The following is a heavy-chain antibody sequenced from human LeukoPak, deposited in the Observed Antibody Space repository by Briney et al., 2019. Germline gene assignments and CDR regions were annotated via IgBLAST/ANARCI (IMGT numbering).Heavy chain of an antibody. CDR1: GYTFSDFG. V-gene: IGHV1-2*02. J-gene: IGHJ3*02. Sequence: GASVKVSCKASGYTFSDFGISWVRQAPGQGLEWMGWINPNSGGTNYAQKFQGRVTMTRDTSISTAYMELSRLRSDDTAVYYCARDHHSSPGAFDIWGQGTMVTVSS. CDR3: ARDHHSSPGAFDI. D-gene: IGHD6-13*01. CDR2: INPNSGGT.